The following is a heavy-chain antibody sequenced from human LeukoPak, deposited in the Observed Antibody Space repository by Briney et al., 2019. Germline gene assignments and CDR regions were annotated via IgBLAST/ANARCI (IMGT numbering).Heavy chain of an antibody. V-gene: IGHV3-48*01. J-gene: IGHJ3*02. CDR3: ARACSGGSCYDAFDI. Sequence: GGSLRLSCAASGFTFSSYSMNWVRQAPGKGLEWVSYISSSSSTIYYADSVKGRFTISRDNAKNSLYLQMNSLRAEDTAVYYCARACSGGSCYDAFDIWGQGTMVTVSS. D-gene: IGHD2-15*01. CDR2: ISSSSSTI. CDR1: GFTFSSYS.